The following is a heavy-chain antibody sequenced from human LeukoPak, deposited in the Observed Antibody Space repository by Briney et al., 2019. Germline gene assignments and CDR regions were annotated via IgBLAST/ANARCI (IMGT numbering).Heavy chain of an antibody. Sequence: GGSLRLSCAASGFTVSSNYMAWVRQPPGKGLEWVSVIFGGGGTYYAGSVRGRFTISRDNSQNTLYLQMNSLRAEDTAVYYCAKAEDYDFWSGIFDYWGQGTLVTVSS. CDR2: IFGGGGT. D-gene: IGHD3-3*01. CDR1: GFTVSSNY. V-gene: IGHV3-53*01. CDR3: AKAEDYDFWSGIFDY. J-gene: IGHJ4*02.